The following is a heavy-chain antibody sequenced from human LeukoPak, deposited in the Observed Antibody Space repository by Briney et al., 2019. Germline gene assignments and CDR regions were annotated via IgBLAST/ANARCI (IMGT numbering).Heavy chain of an antibody. D-gene: IGHD3-10*01. Sequence: GGSLRLSCAASGFTFGSYAMTWVRQAPGKELEWVSSISDSGVNTYYADSVKGRSTISRDNSKNTLYLQMNSLRAEDTAVYYCAKSFFPGGSSFTFDIWGQGTLVTVSS. V-gene: IGHV3-23*01. CDR3: AKSFFPGGSSFTFDI. CDR1: GFTFGSYA. J-gene: IGHJ3*02. CDR2: ISDSGVNT.